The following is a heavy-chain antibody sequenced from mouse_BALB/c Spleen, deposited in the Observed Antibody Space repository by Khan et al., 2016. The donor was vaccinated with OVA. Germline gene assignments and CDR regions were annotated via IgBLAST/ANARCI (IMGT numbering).Heavy chain of an antibody. J-gene: IGHJ2*01. Sequence: QVQLKESGPGLVAPSQSLSITCTVYGYSLTRYGVHWVRQPPGKGLEWLGLIWAGGSTNFNWALMSRLSISIDNSKSLAFLIMNSPQTDDTAGYCCGRCKHLARYWGQGTTRTGSS. CDR1: GYSLTRYG. V-gene: IGHV2-9*02. CDR2: IWAGGST. CDR3: GRCKHLARY. D-gene: IGHD3-3*01.